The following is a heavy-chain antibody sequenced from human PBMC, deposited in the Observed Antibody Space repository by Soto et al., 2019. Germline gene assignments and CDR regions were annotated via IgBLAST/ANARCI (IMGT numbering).Heavy chain of an antibody. CDR1: GGSISSGGYY. D-gene: IGHD3-10*01. V-gene: IGHV4-31*03. CDR3: ARLLWFGELSGYYGMDV. CDR2: IYYIGST. J-gene: IGHJ6*02. Sequence: QVQLQESGPGLVKPSQTLSLTCTVSGGSISSGGYYWSWIRQHPGKGLEWIGYIYYIGSTYYNPSLKSRVTRSVDTSKNQFSLKLSSVTAADTAVYYCARLLWFGELSGYYGMDVWGQGTTVTVS.